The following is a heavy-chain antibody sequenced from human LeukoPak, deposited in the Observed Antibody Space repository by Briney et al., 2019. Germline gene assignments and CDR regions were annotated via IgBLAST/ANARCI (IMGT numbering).Heavy chain of an antibody. CDR2: IYYSGST. CDR1: SGSISSNY. CDR3: ARDLGYGDPFDY. D-gene: IGHD4-17*01. Sequence: SGTLSLTCTVSSGSISSNYWNWIRQPPGKGLEWIGYIYYSGSTNYNPSLKSRVTISVDTSKNQFSLKLSSVTAADTAVYYCARDLGYGDPFDYWGQGTLVTVSS. V-gene: IGHV4-59*01. J-gene: IGHJ4*02.